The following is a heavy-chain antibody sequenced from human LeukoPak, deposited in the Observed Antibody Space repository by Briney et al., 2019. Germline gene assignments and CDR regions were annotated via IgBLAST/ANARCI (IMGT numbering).Heavy chain of an antibody. J-gene: IGHJ4*02. CDR1: GFTFSRCW. CDR2: IKQDGSEK. V-gene: IGHV3-7*01. Sequence: GGSLRLSCAASGFTFSRCWMSWVRQAPGKGLEWVANIKQDGSEKYYVDSVKGRFTISRDNAKNSLYLQMNSLRAEDTAVYYCARFSLVVGAMGYYFDYWGQGTLVTV. CDR3: ARFSLVVGAMGYYFDY. D-gene: IGHD1-26*01.